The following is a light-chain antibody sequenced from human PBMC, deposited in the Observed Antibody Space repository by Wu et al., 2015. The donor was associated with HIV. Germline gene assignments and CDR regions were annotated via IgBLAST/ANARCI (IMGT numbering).Light chain of an antibody. CDR2: GAS. Sequence: EIVLTQSPGTLSLSPGERATLSCRASQSVSSSYLAWYQQKPGQAPRLLIYGASSRATGIPDRFSGSGSGTGFTLTISRLEPEDFAVYYCQQYGSSPRITFGPGTKVEIK. J-gene: IGKJ3*01. V-gene: IGKV3-20*01. CDR1: QSVSSSY. CDR3: QQYGSSPRIT.